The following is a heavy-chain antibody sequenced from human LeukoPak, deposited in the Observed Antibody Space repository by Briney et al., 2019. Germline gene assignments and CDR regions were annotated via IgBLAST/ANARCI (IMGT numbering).Heavy chain of an antibody. CDR2: IYYSGST. D-gene: IGHD4/OR15-4a*01. J-gene: IGHJ5*02. Sequence: SETLSLTCTVSGGSISSYYWSWIRQPPGKGLEWIGYIYYSGSTNYKPSLKSRVTISVDTSKNQFSLKLSSVTAADTAVYYCASLSSVLGADAWGQGTLVTVSS. V-gene: IGHV4-59*01. CDR3: ASLSSVLGADA. CDR1: GGSISSYY.